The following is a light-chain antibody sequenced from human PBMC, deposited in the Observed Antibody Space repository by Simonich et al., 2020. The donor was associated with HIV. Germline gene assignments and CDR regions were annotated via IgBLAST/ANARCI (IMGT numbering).Light chain of an antibody. J-gene: IGLJ3*02. Sequence: QSALTQPRSVSGSPGQSVTISCTGTSSDVGGYNYVSWYQQHPGKAPKLMIYDVSKRPSGVSNSFSGSKSGNTASLTISGLQAEDEADYYCSSYTSSSTWVFGGGIKLTVL. CDR2: DVS. CDR3: SSYTSSSTWV. V-gene: IGLV2-14*01. CDR1: SSDVGGYNY.